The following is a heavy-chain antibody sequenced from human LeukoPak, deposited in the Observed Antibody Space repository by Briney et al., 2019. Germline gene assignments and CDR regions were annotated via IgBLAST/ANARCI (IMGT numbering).Heavy chain of an antibody. CDR2: IYYSGST. CDR3: ARSGYSGYDGSPIDY. V-gene: IGHV4-61*08. J-gene: IGHJ4*02. Sequence: SETLSLTCAVSGGSISSGGYSWSWIRQPPGKGLEWIGYIYYSGSTNYNPSLKSRVTISVDTSKNQFSLKLSSVTAADTAVYYCARSGYSGYDGSPIDYWGQGTLVTVSS. CDR1: GGSISSGGYS. D-gene: IGHD5-12*01.